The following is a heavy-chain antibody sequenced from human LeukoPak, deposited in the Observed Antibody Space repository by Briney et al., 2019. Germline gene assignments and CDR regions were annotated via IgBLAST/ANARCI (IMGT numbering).Heavy chain of an antibody. CDR3: ARDPKPTVTTFNWFDP. CDR1: GGTFSSYA. D-gene: IGHD4-17*01. J-gene: IGHJ5*02. CDR2: IIPIFGTA. Sequence: SVKVSSKASGGTFSSYAISWVRQAPGQGLEWMGGIIPIFGTANYAQKFQGRVTITADESTSTAYMELSSLRSEDTAVYYCARDPKPTVTTFNWFDPWGQGTLVTVSS. V-gene: IGHV1-69*01.